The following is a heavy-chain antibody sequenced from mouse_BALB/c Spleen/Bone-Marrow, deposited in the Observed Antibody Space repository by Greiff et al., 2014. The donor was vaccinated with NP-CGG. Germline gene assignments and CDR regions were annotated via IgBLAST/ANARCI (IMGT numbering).Heavy chain of an antibody. J-gene: IGHJ4*01. CDR3: TRSGTLGSMDY. CDR2: ISSGSSTI. V-gene: IGHV5-17*02. CDR1: GFTFSSFG. D-gene: IGHD3-3*01. Sequence: VMLVESGGGLVQPGGSRKLSCAASGFTFSSFGMHWVRQAPEKGLEWVAYISSGSSTIYYADTMKGRFTISRDSPKNTLFLQMASLRSEDTAMYYCTRSGTLGSMDYWGQGTSVTVSP.